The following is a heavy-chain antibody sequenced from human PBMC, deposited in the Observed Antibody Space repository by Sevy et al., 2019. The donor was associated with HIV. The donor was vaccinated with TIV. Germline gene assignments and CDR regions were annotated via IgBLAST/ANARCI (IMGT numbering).Heavy chain of an antibody. J-gene: IGHJ3*02. CDR2: IYSGGTP. D-gene: IGHD1-26*01. V-gene: IGHV3-53*01. CDR1: GFGVSRSA. CDR3: ARRLGALDDAFDI. Sequence: GGSLRLSCAASGFGVSRSAMNWVRQAPGKGLEWVSAIYSGGTPYYADSVKGRFTISRDNSKNTLYLQMNSLSPEDTAVYYCARRLGALDDAFDIRGQGTMVTVSS.